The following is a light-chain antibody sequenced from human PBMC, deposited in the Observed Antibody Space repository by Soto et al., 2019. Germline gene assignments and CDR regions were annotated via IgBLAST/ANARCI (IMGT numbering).Light chain of an antibody. J-gene: IGKJ1*01. CDR2: DAS. V-gene: IGKV3-11*01. CDR1: QSVSTY. Sequence: EIVLTQSPATLSLSPGERATLSCRASQSVSTYLGWYQQKPGQAPRLLIYDASNRATGIPGSFSGSGSGTDFTLTISSLEPEYFAVYYCQHRRNWPWTFGQGTKVEVK. CDR3: QHRRNWPWT.